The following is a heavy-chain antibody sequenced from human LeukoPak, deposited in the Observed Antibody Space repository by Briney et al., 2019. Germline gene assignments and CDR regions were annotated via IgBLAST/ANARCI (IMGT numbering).Heavy chain of an antibody. CDR2: ISGSGGST. CDR1: GFTFSSYA. Sequence: GGSLRLSCAASGFTFSSYAMSWVRQAPGKGLEWVSAISGSGGSTYYADSVKGRFTISRDNSKNTLYLQMNSLRAEDTAVYYCAKASNYRGIQLWEFDYWGQGTLVTVSS. D-gene: IGHD5-18*01. CDR3: AKASNYRGIQLWEFDY. V-gene: IGHV3-23*01. J-gene: IGHJ4*02.